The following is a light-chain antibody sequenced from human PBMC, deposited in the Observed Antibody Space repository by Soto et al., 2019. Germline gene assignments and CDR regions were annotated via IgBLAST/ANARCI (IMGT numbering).Light chain of an antibody. CDR2: KAS. Sequence: DIQMTQSPSTRSGSVRDIGTITFRASQTISSWLAWYQEKPGKAPKLLVYKASTLKSGVPSRFSGSGSGTELTITISSLQPDDFANCYCQHYNRYSEEFGQGTKV. CDR1: QTISSW. V-gene: IGKV1-5*03. CDR3: QHYNRYSEE. J-gene: IGKJ1*01.